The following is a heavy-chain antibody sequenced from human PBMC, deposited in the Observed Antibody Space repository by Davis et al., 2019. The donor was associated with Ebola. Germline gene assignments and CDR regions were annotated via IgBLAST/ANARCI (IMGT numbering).Heavy chain of an antibody. J-gene: IGHJ4*02. D-gene: IGHD4-17*01. CDR2: IYYSGIT. Sequence: SETLSLTCTVSGGSIISSSSYWGWIRQPPRKGLEWIGSIYYSGITYYNPSLKSRVTISVDTSKNQFSLKLSSVTAADTAVYYCARLTMTTVTTYYFDYWGQGTLVTVSS. V-gene: IGHV4-39*07. CDR3: ARLTMTTVTTYYFDY. CDR1: GGSIISSSSY.